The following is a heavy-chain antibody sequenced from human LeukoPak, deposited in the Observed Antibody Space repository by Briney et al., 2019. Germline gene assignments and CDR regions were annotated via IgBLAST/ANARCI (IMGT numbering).Heavy chain of an antibody. V-gene: IGHV1-2*02. J-gene: IGHJ4*02. CDR1: GYTFTGYY. CDR2: INPNSGGT. CDR3: ARDVNYYYGSGSPLDY. D-gene: IGHD3-10*01. Sequence: ASVKVSCKASGYTFTGYYMHWVRQAPGQGLERMVWINPNSGGTNYAQKFQGRVTMTRDTSISTAYMELSRLRSDDTAVYYCARDVNYYYGSGSPLDYWGQGTLVTVSS.